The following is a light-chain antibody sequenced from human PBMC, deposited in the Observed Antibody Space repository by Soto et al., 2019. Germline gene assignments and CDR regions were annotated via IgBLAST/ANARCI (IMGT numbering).Light chain of an antibody. Sequence: DIQMTQSPSTLSASVGDRVSINCRASQGISAWLAWYQQKPGKAPRLLIYKASTLEIGVPSRFSGSGSGTEFTLTISSLQPDDAATYYCQQYNDYSWTFGQGTKVDIK. CDR3: QQYNDYSWT. CDR2: KAS. V-gene: IGKV1-5*03. CDR1: QGISAW. J-gene: IGKJ1*01.